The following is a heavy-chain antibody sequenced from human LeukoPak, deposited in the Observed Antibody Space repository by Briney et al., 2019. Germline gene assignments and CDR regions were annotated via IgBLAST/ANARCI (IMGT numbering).Heavy chain of an antibody. CDR1: GFTFSDYY. Sequence: GGSLRLSCAASGFTFSDYYMSWIRQAPGKGLEWVSYISSSGSTIYYADSVKGRFTISRDNAKNSLYLQMNSLRAEDTAVYYCARAAAYSSSWDFDYWGQGTLVTVTS. D-gene: IGHD6-13*01. V-gene: IGHV3-11*01. CDR3: ARAAAYSSSWDFDY. J-gene: IGHJ4*02. CDR2: ISSSGSTI.